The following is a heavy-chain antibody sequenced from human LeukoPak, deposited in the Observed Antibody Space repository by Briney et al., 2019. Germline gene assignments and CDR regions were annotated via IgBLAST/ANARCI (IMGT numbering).Heavy chain of an antibody. V-gene: IGHV1-46*01. CDR3: ARLYYYDSSGYYLNYFDY. CDR2: INPSRGST. CDR1: GYTFTSYY. J-gene: IGHJ4*02. Sequence: ASVKVSCKASGYTFTSYYMHWVRQAPGQGLEWMGIINPSRGSTSYAQKFQGRVTMTRDMSTSTVYMELSSLRSEDTAVYYCARLYYYDSSGYYLNYFDYWGQGTLVTVSS. D-gene: IGHD3-22*01.